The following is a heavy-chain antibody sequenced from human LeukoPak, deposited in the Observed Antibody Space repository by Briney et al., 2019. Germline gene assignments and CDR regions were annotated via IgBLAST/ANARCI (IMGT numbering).Heavy chain of an antibody. CDR2: ISHTGGT. CDR3: ARAGEMATMDY. CDR1: GGSISSRNW. D-gene: IGHD5-24*01. Sequence: SETLSLTCTVSGGSISSRNWWSWVRQPPGKGLEWIGEISHTGGTSYTPSLKSRVAISVDTSKNQFSLKLSSVTAADTAVYYCARAGEMATMDYWGQGTLVTVSS. V-gene: IGHV4-4*02. J-gene: IGHJ4*02.